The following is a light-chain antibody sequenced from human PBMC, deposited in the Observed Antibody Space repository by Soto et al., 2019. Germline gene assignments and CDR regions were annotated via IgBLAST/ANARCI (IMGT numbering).Light chain of an antibody. J-gene: IGKJ5*01. V-gene: IGKV1-39*01. CDR3: QQSYRALSIT. Sequence: DIQXXXXPXXLSASVGDRVTITCRASESIARHLIWYQQKPGKAPKLLIYAASSLQNGVPSRFRGGGSGTDFTLTISNLQPADFATYSCQQSYRALSITTGQGTRLEIK. CDR2: AAS. CDR1: ESIARH.